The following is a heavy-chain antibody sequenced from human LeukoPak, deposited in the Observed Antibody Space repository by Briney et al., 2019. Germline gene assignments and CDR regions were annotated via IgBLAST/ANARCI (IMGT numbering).Heavy chain of an antibody. CDR3: ATGTSWYYYY. Sequence: SETLSLTCAVSGGSISNDKWWSWVRQSLVKGLEWIGEMYHSGSTNYNPSLKSRVTISVDKSNNQFSLKLISVTAADTAMYYCATGTSWYYYYWGQGTLVTVSS. J-gene: IGHJ4*02. V-gene: IGHV4-4*02. D-gene: IGHD6-13*01. CDR2: MYHSGST. CDR1: GGSISNDKW.